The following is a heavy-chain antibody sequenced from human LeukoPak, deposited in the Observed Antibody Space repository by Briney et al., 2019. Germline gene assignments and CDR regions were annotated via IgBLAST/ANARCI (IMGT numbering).Heavy chain of an antibody. J-gene: IGHJ6*02. D-gene: IGHD2-2*01. CDR3: ARDPIVVVPAAILNYYYYGMDV. CDR2: IKQDGSEK. V-gene: IGHV3-7*01. CDR1: GFTLSGYW. Sequence: PGGSLRLSCAASGFTLSGYWMSWVRQAPGKGLEWVANIKQDGSEKYYVDSVKGRFTVSRDNAKNSLYLQLNSLRSEDTAVYYCARDPIVVVPAAILNYYYYGMDVWGQGTTVTVSS.